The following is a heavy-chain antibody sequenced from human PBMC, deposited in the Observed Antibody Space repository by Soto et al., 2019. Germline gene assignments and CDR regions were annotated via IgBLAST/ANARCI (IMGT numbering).Heavy chain of an antibody. CDR1: GGSISSGDYY. CDR3: ARSTSVRGVMLDYYYYGMDV. D-gene: IGHD3-10*01. V-gene: IGHV4-30-4*01. J-gene: IGHJ6*02. Sequence: SETLSLSCTVSGGSISSGDYYWSWIRQPPGKGLEWIGYIYYSGSTYYNPSLKSRVTISVDTSKNQFSLKLSSVTAADTAVYYCARSTSVRGVMLDYYYYGMDVWGQGTTVTVSS. CDR2: IYYSGST.